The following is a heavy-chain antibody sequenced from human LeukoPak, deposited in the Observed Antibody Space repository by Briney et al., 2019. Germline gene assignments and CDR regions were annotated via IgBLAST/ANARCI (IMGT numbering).Heavy chain of an antibody. Sequence: ASVKVSCKVSGYTLTELSMHWVRQAPGKGLEWMGGFDPEDGETIYAQKFQGRVTITRNTSISTAYMELSSLRSEDTAVYYCARGSSSWYYYYMDVWGKGTTVTVSS. CDR1: GYTLTELS. CDR2: FDPEDGET. J-gene: IGHJ6*03. V-gene: IGHV1-24*01. D-gene: IGHD6-13*01. CDR3: ARGSSSWYYYYMDV.